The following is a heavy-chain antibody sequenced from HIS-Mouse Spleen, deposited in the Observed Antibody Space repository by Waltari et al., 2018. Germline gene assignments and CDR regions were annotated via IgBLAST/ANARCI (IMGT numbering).Heavy chain of an antibody. Sequence: QLQLQESGPGLVKPSEPLSLTCTVSGASISSSSYDWAWFRQPPGKGLGWIGSIYYSGSTYYNPSLKSRVTISVDTSKNQFSLKLSSVTAADTAVYYCAREIPYSSSWYDWYFDLWGRGTLVTVSS. CDR2: IYYSGST. J-gene: IGHJ2*01. D-gene: IGHD6-13*01. CDR3: AREIPYSSSWYDWYFDL. CDR1: GASISSSSYD. V-gene: IGHV4-39*07.